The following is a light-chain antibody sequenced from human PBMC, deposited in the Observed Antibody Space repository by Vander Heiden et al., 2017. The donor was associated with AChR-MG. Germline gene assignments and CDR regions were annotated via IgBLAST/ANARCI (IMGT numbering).Light chain of an antibody. CDR2: GKN. CDR1: SLRSYY. CDR3: NSRDSSGNHV. J-gene: IGLJ1*01. V-gene: IGLV3-19*01. Sequence: SSELTQDPAVSVDLGQTVRITCQGDSLRSYYASWYQQKPGQAPVLVIYGKNNRPSGIPDRFSGSSSGNTASLTITGARAEDEADYYCNSRDSSGNHVFGTGTKVTVL.